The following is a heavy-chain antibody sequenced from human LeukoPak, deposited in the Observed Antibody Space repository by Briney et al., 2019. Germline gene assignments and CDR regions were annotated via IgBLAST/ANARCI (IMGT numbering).Heavy chain of an antibody. D-gene: IGHD6-13*01. CDR3: AKDPFGFYSSSGQIDY. CDR1: GFTFSSYS. Sequence: PGGSLRLSCAASGFTFSSYSMNWVRQAPGKGLEWVSYISSSSSTIYYADSVKGRFTISRDNAKNSLYLQMNNLRAEDTAVYYCAKDPFGFYSSSGQIDYWGQGTLVTVSS. V-gene: IGHV3-48*01. J-gene: IGHJ4*02. CDR2: ISSSSSTI.